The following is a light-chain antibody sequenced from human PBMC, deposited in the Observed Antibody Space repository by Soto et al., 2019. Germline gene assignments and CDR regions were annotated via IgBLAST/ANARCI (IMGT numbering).Light chain of an antibody. CDR3: QQSYATPFT. Sequence: DIQMTQSPSSLSASVGDRVTIACRASQSISTYLNWYQQKPGEAPKLLIYAASSLQSGVPSGFSGSGSGTDFTLTISSLQPEDFATYYCQQSYATPFTFGPGTKVDI. CDR2: AAS. CDR1: QSISTY. J-gene: IGKJ3*01. V-gene: IGKV1-39*01.